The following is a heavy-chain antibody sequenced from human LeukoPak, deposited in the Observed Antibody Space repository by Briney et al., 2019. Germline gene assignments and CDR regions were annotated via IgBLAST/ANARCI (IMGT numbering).Heavy chain of an antibody. CDR1: GGSFSGYY. CDR2: INHSGST. Sequence: PSATLSLTCAVYGGSFSGYYWSWIRQPPGKGLEWIGEINHSGSTNYNPSLKSRVTISVDTSKNQFSLKLSSVTAADTAVYYCARVWCSSTSCYFFDYWGQGTLVTVSS. CDR3: ARVWCSSTSCYFFDY. V-gene: IGHV4-34*01. J-gene: IGHJ4*02. D-gene: IGHD2-2*01.